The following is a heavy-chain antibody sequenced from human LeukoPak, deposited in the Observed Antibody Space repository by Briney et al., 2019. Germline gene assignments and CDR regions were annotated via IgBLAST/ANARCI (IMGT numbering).Heavy chain of an antibody. D-gene: IGHD1-7*01. V-gene: IGHV3-23*01. Sequence: PGGSLRLSCAASGFTFSSYAMSWVRQAPGKGLDWVSAISGSGGSTYYADSVKGRFTISRDNSKNTLYLQMNSLRAEDTAVYYCAKDNWNYVSSDFDYWGQGTLVTVS. J-gene: IGHJ4*02. CDR3: AKDNWNYVSSDFDY. CDR1: GFTFSSYA. CDR2: ISGSGGST.